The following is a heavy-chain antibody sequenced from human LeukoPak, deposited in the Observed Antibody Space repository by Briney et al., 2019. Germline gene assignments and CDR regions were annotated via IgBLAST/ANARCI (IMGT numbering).Heavy chain of an antibody. D-gene: IGHD3-10*01. Sequence: PSETLSLTCTVSGGSISSSSYYWGWIRQPPGKGLEWIGSIYYSGSTYYNPSLKSRVTISVDTSKNQFSLKLSSVTAADTAVYYCARHSAVVKSRQGSNPPYYFDYWGQGTLVTVSS. CDR2: IYYSGST. V-gene: IGHV4-39*01. J-gene: IGHJ4*02. CDR3: ARHSAVVKSRQGSNPPYYFDY. CDR1: GGSISSSSYY.